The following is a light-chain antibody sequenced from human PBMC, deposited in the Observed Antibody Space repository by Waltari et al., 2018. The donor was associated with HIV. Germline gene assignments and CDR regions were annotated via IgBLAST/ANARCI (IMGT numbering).Light chain of an antibody. CDR3: SSYKNSNTLV. J-gene: IGLJ2*01. CDR2: EVS. Sequence: QSALTQPASVSGSAGQSITNSCTATSNDVGGYNYVPWYQQHPCKAPKLIIYEVSNRPSGFSNRFSGSKSGNTASLTISGLQAEDEADYYCSSYKNSNTLVFGGGTKLTVL. V-gene: IGLV2-14*01. CDR1: SNDVGGYNY.